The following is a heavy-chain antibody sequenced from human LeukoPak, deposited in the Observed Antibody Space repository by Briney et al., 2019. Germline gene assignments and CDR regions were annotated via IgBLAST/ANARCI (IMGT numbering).Heavy chain of an antibody. CDR1: GYTFTSYG. CDR2: IIPIFGTA. Sequence: GASVKVSCKASGYTFTSYGISWVRQAPGQGLEWMGGIIPIFGTANYAQKFQGRVTITADESTSTAYMELSSLRSEDTAVYYCASTNNYYDSSGYGYWGQGTLVTVSS. V-gene: IGHV1-69*13. D-gene: IGHD3-22*01. J-gene: IGHJ4*02. CDR3: ASTNNYYDSSGYGY.